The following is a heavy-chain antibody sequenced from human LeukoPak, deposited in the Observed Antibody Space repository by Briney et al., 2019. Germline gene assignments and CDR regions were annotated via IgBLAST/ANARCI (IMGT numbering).Heavy chain of an antibody. V-gene: IGHV4-34*01. D-gene: IGHD6-13*01. CDR2: INHSGST. CDR1: GGSFSGYY. J-gene: IGHJ5*02. CDR3: ARGVRLYSSSWYNWFDP. Sequence: SETLSLTCAVYGGSFSGYYWSWIRQPPGKGLEWIGEINHSGSTNYNPSLKSRVTISVDTSKNQFSLKLSSVTAADTAVYYCARGVRLYSSSWYNWFDPWGQGTLVTVSS.